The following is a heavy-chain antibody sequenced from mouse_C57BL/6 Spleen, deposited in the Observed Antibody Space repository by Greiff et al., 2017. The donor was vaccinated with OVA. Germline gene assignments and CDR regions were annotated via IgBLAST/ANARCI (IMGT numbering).Heavy chain of an antibody. V-gene: IGHV1-22*01. CDR1: GYTFTDYN. CDR3: ARPYYSNYLYYFDY. J-gene: IGHJ2*01. Sequence: EVKLQESGPELVKPGASVKMSCKASGYTFTDYNMHWVKQSHGKSLEWIGYINPNNGGTSYNQKFKGKATLTVNKSSSTAYMELRSLTSEDSAVYYCARPYYSNYLYYFDYWGQGTTLTVSS. CDR2: INPNNGGT. D-gene: IGHD2-5*01.